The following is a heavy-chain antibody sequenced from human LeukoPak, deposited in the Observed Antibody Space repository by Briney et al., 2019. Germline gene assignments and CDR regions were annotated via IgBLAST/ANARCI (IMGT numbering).Heavy chain of an antibody. CDR1: GFTFGRFD. Sequence: GGSLRLSCATSGFTFGRFDMNWVRQAPGKGLEWVANIKQDGSEKYYVDSVKGRFTISRDNAKNSLYLQMNSLRAEDTAVYYCAREMQRNSACDYWGQGTLVTVSS. V-gene: IGHV3-7*01. D-gene: IGHD1/OR15-1a*01. CDR2: IKQDGSEK. CDR3: AREMQRNSACDY. J-gene: IGHJ4*02.